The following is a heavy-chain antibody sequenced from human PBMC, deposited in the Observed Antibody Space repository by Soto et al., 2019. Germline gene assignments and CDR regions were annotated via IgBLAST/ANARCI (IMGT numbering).Heavy chain of an antibody. CDR3: ARDPGSYDSSGYFDY. V-gene: IGHV1-18*01. J-gene: IGHJ4*02. D-gene: IGHD3-22*01. CDR1: GYTFTSYG. CDR2: ISAYNGNT. Sequence: ASVKVSFKASGYTFTSYGISWVRQAPGQGLEWMGWISAYNGNTNYAQKLQGRVTMTTDTSTSTAYMELRSLRSDDTAVYYCARDPGSYDSSGYFDYWGQGTLVTVSS.